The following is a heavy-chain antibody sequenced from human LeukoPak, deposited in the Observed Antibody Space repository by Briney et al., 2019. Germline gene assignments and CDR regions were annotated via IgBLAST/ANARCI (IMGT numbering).Heavy chain of an antibody. CDR3: ARGNYYDSSDYYYAPPDY. Sequence: GGSLRLSCAASGFTFSDYYMSWIRQAPGKGLEWVSYISSSGTTIYYADSVKGRFTISRDNAKNSLYLQMNSLRAEDTAVYYCARGNYYDSSDYYYAPPDYWGQGTLVTVSS. D-gene: IGHD3-22*01. J-gene: IGHJ4*02. CDR2: ISSSGTTI. V-gene: IGHV3-11*01. CDR1: GFTFSDYY.